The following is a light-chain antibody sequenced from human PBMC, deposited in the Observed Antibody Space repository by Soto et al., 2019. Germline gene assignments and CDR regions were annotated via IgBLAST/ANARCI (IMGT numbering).Light chain of an antibody. Sequence: ESVLTQSPGTLSLSPGERATLSCRASQTVIKNYLAWYQQKPGQAPRLLIYGASSRATGIPDRFSGSGSGTDFTLTISRLEPEDFAVYYCQQHGSSPWTFGQGTKVDIK. CDR3: QQHGSSPWT. J-gene: IGKJ1*01. CDR1: QTVIKNY. CDR2: GAS. V-gene: IGKV3-20*01.